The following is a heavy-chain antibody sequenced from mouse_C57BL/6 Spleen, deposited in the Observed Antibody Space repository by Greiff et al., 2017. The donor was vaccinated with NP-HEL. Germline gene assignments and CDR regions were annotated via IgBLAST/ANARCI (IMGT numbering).Heavy chain of an antibody. J-gene: IGHJ3*01. CDR3: ARSRYYYDNWGFAY. Sequence: QVQLQQSGAELMKPGASVKLSCKATGYTFTGYWIEWVKQRPGPGLEWIGEILPGSGSTNYNEKFKGKATFTADTSSSTAYMQLSSLTTEDSAIYFCARSRYYYDNWGFAYWGQGTLVTVSA. CDR2: ILPGSGST. D-gene: IGHD4-1*02. CDR1: GYTFTGYW. V-gene: IGHV1-9*01.